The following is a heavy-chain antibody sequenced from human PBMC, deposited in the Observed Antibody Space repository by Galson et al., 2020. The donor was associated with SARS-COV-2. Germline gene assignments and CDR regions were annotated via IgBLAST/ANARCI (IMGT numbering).Heavy chain of an antibody. CDR2: INPNSGAT. Sequence: GESLKISCKASGYTFSGNYIHWVRQAPGQGLEWMGWINPNSGATNYAQKLQGRVTMTRDTSISTAYMELNSLRSDDTAIYYCARQATTGYFDYWGQGTLVTVSS. V-gene: IGHV1-2*02. D-gene: IGHD1-1*01. CDR3: ARQATTGYFDY. CDR1: GYTFSGNY. J-gene: IGHJ4*02.